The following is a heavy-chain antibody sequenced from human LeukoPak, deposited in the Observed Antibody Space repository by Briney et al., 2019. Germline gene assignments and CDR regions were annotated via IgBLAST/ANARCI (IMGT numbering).Heavy chain of an antibody. CDR1: GGTFSSYA. D-gene: IGHD5-18*01. V-gene: IGHV1-69*04. J-gene: IGHJ6*02. CDR2: IIPILGIA. CDR3: ARGRYSYGYRLDDYYYYGMDV. Sequence: ASVKVSCKASGGTFSSYAISWVRQAPGQGLEWMGRIIPILGIANYAQKFQGRVTITADKSTSTAYMELSSLRSEDTAVYYCARGRYSYGYRLDDYYYYGMDVWGQGTTVTVSS.